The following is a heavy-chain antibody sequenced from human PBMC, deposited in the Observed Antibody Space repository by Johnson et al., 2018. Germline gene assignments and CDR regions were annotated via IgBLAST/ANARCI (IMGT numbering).Heavy chain of an antibody. CDR1: GFTFSNAW. D-gene: IGHD3-3*01. Sequence: VQLVESGGGLVKPGGSLRLSCAASGFTFSNAWMNWVRQAPGKGLEWVGRIKSKTDGGTTDYAAPVKGRFTIQRDDSKNTLYLQMNSLKTEDTAVYYCTTEYDFWSGYYRDAFDIWGQGTMVTVSS. CDR2: IKSKTDGGTT. V-gene: IGHV3-15*07. CDR3: TTEYDFWSGYYRDAFDI. J-gene: IGHJ3*02.